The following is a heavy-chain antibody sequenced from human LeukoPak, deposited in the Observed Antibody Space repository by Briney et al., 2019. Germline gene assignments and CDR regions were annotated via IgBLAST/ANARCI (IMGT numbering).Heavy chain of an antibody. CDR2: ISGSGGST. V-gene: IGHV3-23*01. CDR1: GFTVSNDY. D-gene: IGHD1-1*01. Sequence: GGSLRLSCAASGFTVSNDYMGWVRQAPGKGLEWVSAISGSGGSTYYADSVKGRFTISRDNSKNTLYLQMNSLGADDTAVYYCAKGNWRYFDYWGQGTLVTVSS. J-gene: IGHJ4*02. CDR3: AKGNWRYFDY.